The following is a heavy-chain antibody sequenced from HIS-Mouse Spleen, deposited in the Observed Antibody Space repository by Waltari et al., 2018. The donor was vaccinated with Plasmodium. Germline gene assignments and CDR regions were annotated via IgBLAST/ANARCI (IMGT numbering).Heavy chain of an antibody. J-gene: IGHJ4*02. CDR3: ARGPGYSSGWYYFDY. V-gene: IGHV4-34*01. D-gene: IGHD6-19*01. CDR1: GGSFSGYY. Sequence: QVQLQQWGAGLLKPSETLSLTCAVYGGSFSGYYWSWIRQPPGKGLEWIGEINHSGSHNYNPSLKSRVTIAVDTSKNQFSLKLSSVTAADTAVYYCARGPGYSSGWYYFDYWGQGTLVTVSS. CDR2: INHSGSH.